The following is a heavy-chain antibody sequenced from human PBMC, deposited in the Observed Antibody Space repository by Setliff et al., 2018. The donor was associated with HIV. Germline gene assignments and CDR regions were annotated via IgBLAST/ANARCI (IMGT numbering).Heavy chain of an antibody. Sequence: PSETLSLTCSVSGGSISSSTYYWGWIRQPPGKGLEWIGDIFYTGSTYYNPSLKSRVAISIDTSENRFSLKLSSVTAADTAVYYCASSSSFDYWGQGTLVTVSS. CDR2: IFYTGST. CDR1: GGSISSSTYY. D-gene: IGHD6-13*01. J-gene: IGHJ4*02. CDR3: ASSSSFDY. V-gene: IGHV4-39*01.